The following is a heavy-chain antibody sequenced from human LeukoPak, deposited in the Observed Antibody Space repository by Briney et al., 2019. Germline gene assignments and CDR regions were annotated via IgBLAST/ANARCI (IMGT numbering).Heavy chain of an antibody. V-gene: IGHV4-4*02. D-gene: IGHD2-2*01. CDR2: VYYSGIT. CDR3: AKYRPPRL. Sequence: PSETLSLTCAVSGVSITSSNWWTWVRQAPGKGLEWIGEVYYSGITNYNPSLKSRLTLSVDMSKNQFSLSLNSVTAADTAVYYCAKYRPPRLWGQGTPVIVSS. CDR1: GVSITSSNW. J-gene: IGHJ4*01.